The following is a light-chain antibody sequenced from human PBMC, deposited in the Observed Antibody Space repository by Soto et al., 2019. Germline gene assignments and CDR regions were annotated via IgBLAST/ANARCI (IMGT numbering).Light chain of an antibody. CDR2: TAS. CDR3: QQYAASPLT. Sequence: ENVLTQSPGTLSLSPGEGATLSCRASQSVGRNYIAWFQQKPGQAPRLLMHTASVRATGIPDRFSGSGSGTDFTLTISRLEPEDFAVFYCQQYAASPLTFGGGTKVEI. V-gene: IGKV3-20*01. CDR1: QSVGRNY. J-gene: IGKJ4*01.